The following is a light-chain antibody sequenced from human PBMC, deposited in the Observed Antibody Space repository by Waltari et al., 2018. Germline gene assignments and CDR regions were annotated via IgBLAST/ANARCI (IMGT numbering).Light chain of an antibody. Sequence: QMTQSPSSLSAFVGDRVIMTCQASQDISNYLNWYQQKPGKAPKLLIRDASNLETGVPSRFSGSQSRTDFTLTISSLQPEDVGTYYCQRYDNLPIFAFGPGTKVEIK. J-gene: IGKJ3*01. CDR1: QDISNY. V-gene: IGKV1-33*01. CDR2: DAS. CDR3: QRYDNLPIFA.